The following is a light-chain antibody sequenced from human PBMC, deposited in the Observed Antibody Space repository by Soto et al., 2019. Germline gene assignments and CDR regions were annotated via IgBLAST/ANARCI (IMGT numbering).Light chain of an antibody. J-gene: IGKJ2*01. Sequence: DIQLTQSPSFLSASVGDRVTITCRASQGISSYLDWYQQKPGKAPKLLIYAASTLQSGVPSRFSGSGSGTEFTLTISSLQPEDFATYYCQQLNSYPQTFGQGTKLEIK. V-gene: IGKV1-9*01. CDR1: QGISSY. CDR3: QQLNSYPQT. CDR2: AAS.